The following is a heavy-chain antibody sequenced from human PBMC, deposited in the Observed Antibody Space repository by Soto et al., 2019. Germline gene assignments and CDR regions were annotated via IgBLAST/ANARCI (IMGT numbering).Heavy chain of an antibody. D-gene: IGHD3-16*02. CDR1: GGSISSSSYY. CDR3: AAATRTTNYIWGSYRFDY. V-gene: IGHV4-39*07. J-gene: IGHJ4*02. CDR2: IYYSGST. Sequence: PSETLSLTCTVSGGSISSSSYYWGWIRQPPGKGLEWIGSIYYSGSTYYNPSLKSRVTISVDTSKNQFSLKLSSVTAADTAVYYCAAATRTTNYIWGSYRFDYWGQGTLVTVSS.